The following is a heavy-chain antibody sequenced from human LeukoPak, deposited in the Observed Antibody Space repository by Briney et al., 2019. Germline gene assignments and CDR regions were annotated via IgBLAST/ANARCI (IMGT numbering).Heavy chain of an antibody. CDR3: ARSPHALWFGGGAFDY. D-gene: IGHD3-10*01. CDR2: IYSTGIT. Sequence: GGSLRLSCAASGFNVSAKSMSWVRQTPEKGLEWVSVIYSTGITAYADSVKGRFSISRDNSKNILALQMNSLRVEDTAVYYCARSPHALWFGGGAFDYWGQGTLATVSS. CDR1: GFNVSAKS. J-gene: IGHJ4*02. V-gene: IGHV3-53*01.